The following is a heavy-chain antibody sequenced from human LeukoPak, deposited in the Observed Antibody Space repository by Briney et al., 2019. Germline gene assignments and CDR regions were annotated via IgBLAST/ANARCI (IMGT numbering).Heavy chain of an antibody. V-gene: IGHV3-33*01. CDR2: IWYDGSNK. J-gene: IGHJ3*02. D-gene: IGHD2-21*02. Sequence: GRSLRLSCAASGFTFSSYGMHWVRQAPGKGLEWVAVIWYDGSNKYYADSVKGRFTISRDNSKNTLYLQMNSLRAEDTAVYYCAAEGDALAFDIWGQGTMVTVSS. CDR1: GFTFSSYG. CDR3: AAEGDALAFDI.